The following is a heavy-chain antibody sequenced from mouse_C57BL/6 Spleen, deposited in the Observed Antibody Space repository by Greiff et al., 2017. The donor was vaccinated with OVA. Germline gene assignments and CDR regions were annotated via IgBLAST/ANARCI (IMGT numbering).Heavy chain of an antibody. D-gene: IGHD4-1*01. CDR3: ARGGTGSCDY. V-gene: IGHV3-6*01. CDR2: ISYDGSN. J-gene: IGHJ2*01. CDR1: GYSITSGYY. Sequence: VQLKESGPGLVKPSQSLSLTCSVTGYSITSGYYWNWIRQFPGNKLEWMGYISYDGSNNYNPSLKNRISITRDTSKNQFFLTLNSVTTEDTATYYCARGGTGSCDYWGQGTTLTVSS.